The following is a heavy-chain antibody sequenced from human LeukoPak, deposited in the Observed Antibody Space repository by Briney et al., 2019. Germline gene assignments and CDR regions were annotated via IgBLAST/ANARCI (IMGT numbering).Heavy chain of an antibody. V-gene: IGHV4-4*07. CDR3: ARDGVLWFGELLSYWFDP. J-gene: IGHJ5*02. Sequence: SETLSLTCTVSGGSISSYYWSWIRQPAGKGLEWIGRIYTSGSTNYNPSPKSRVTMSVDTSKNQFSLKLSSVTAADTAVYYCARDGVLWFGELLSYWFDPWGQGTLVTVSS. CDR1: GGSISSYY. D-gene: IGHD3-10*01. CDR2: IYTSGST.